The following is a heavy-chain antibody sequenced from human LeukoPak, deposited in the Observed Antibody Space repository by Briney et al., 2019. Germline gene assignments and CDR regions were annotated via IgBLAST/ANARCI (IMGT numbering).Heavy chain of an antibody. CDR1: GGSISSYY. CDR3: ARLRYYGMDV. CDR2: IYYSGST. Sequence: SETLSLTCTVSGGSISSYYWSWIRQPPGKGLECIGYIYYSGSTNYNPSLKSRVTISVDTSKNQFSLKLCSVTAADTAVYYCARLRYYGMDVWGQGTTVTVSS. J-gene: IGHJ6*02. V-gene: IGHV4-59*01.